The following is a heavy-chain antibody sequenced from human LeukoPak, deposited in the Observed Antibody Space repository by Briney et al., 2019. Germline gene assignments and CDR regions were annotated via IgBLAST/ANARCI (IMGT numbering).Heavy chain of an antibody. CDR2: INTNTGNP. CDR3: AKLGYCSGGSCYGFDY. CDR1: GYTFTDYA. Sequence: ASVKVSCKASGYTFTDYAMNWVRRAPGQGLEWMGWINTNTGNPTYAQGFTGRFVFSLDTSVSTAYLQISSLKAEDTAVYYCAKLGYCSGGSCYGFDYWGQGTLVTVSS. J-gene: IGHJ4*02. D-gene: IGHD2-15*01. V-gene: IGHV7-4-1*02.